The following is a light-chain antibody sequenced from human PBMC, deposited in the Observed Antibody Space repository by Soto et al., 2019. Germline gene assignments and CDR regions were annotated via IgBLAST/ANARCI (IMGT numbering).Light chain of an antibody. CDR3: QQRYSTPLT. V-gene: IGKV1-39*01. J-gene: IGKJ1*01. Sequence: EIQMTQSPSSLSASVGDTVTITCRASQSISRYLNWYQQKQGKAPKXLIYAASSLQSGVPSRFSGSVSGTDGTITISSLQKEDGSTYDGQQRYSTPLTFGQGTKVDIK. CDR2: AAS. CDR1: QSISRY.